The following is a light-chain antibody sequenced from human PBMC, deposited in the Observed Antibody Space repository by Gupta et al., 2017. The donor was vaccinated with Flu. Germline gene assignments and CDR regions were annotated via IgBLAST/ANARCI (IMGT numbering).Light chain of an antibody. CDR2: EVS. J-gene: IGLJ3*02. CDR3: SSYTSDDTWV. Sequence: SVTISCTGTSSDVGIYNRVSWYQQPPGTAPKLIIYEVSTRPSGVPDRLSGSKSGNTASLTISGLQAEDEADYYCSSYTSDDTWVFGGGTKLTVL. V-gene: IGLV2-18*02. CDR1: SSDVGIYNR.